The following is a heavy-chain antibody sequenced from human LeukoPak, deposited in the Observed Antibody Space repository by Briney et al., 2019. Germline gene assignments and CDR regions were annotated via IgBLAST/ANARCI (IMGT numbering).Heavy chain of an antibody. J-gene: IGHJ4*02. D-gene: IGHD2-15*01. CDR1: GYTFTNYG. V-gene: IGHV1-18*01. Sequence: ASVKVSCKASGYTFTNYGFTWVRHAHAQGLEWMGWISGDNGHTNYAQNFQGRLTMNTETSTSKAYMVLRSLRSDDTAVYYCARAGYYSGGSWYPGAFDYWGQGTLVTVSS. CDR3: ARAGYYSGGSWYPGAFDY. CDR2: ISGDNGHT.